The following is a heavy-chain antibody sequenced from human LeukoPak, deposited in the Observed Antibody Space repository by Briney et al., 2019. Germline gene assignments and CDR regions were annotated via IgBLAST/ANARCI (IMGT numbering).Heavy chain of an antibody. Sequence: GGSLRLSCAASGFTFSSYSMNWVRQAPGKGLEWVSSISSSSSNIYYADSVKGRFTISRDNAKNTLYLQMNSLRAEDPAVYYCAITRRLYYYGSGSYLAFDIWGQGTMVTVSS. D-gene: IGHD3-10*01. CDR1: GFTFSSYS. CDR2: ISSSSSNI. J-gene: IGHJ3*02. V-gene: IGHV3-21*01. CDR3: AITRRLYYYGSGSYLAFDI.